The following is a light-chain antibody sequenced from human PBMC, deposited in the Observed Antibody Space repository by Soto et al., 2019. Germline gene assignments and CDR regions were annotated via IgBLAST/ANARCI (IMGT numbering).Light chain of an antibody. J-gene: IGKJ5*01. Sequence: EIVLTQSPGTLSLSPGERATLSCRASQSVSSSYLAWYQRKPGQAPRLLIYGASTRATGIPDRFSGSGSGTDFTLTISRLEPEDFAVYYCQQYGNSPITFGQGTRLEIQ. CDR2: GAS. CDR1: QSVSSSY. V-gene: IGKV3-20*01. CDR3: QQYGNSPIT.